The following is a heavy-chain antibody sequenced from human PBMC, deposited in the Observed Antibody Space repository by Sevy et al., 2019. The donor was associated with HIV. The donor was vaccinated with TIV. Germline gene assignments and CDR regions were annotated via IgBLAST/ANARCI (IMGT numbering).Heavy chain of an antibody. CDR1: GFTFSNYA. V-gene: IGHV3-23*01. CDR2: ISETGGST. J-gene: IGHJ4*02. D-gene: IGHD1-26*01. CDR3: AKGCIVGSTRAPSDFDY. Sequence: GGSLRLSCTASGFTFSNYAMTWVRQAPGKGLEWLSIISETGGSTYYADSVKGRFTISSDNSKNTLYLQMNTLGAEDTAIYDCAKGCIVGSTRAPSDFDYWGQGTLVTVSS.